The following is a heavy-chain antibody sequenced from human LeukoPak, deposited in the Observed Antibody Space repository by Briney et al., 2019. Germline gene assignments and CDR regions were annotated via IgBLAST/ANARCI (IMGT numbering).Heavy chain of an antibody. J-gene: IGHJ4*02. CDR3: AREGSSWYYFDY. V-gene: IGHV4-59*12. CDR2: IYYSGST. D-gene: IGHD6-13*01. CDR1: GGSISSYY. Sequence: SETLSLTCTVSGGSISSYYWSWIRQPPGKGLEWIGYIYYSGSTNYNPSLKSRVTISVDTSKNQFSLKLSSVTAADTAVYYCAREGSSWYYFDYWGQGTLVTVSS.